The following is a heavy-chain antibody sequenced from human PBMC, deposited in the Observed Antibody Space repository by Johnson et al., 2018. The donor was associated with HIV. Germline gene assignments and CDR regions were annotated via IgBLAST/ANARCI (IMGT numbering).Heavy chain of an antibody. CDR1: GFTFSSYA. D-gene: IGHD3-22*01. Sequence: VQLVESGGGLVQPGGSLRLSCAASGFTFSSYAMHWVRQAPGKGLDYVSAISSSGSTIYYADSVKGRFTISRDNAKNSLYLQMNSLRAEDTAVYYCARDRNYYDSSGYDAFDIWGQGTMVTVSS. CDR2: ISSSGSTI. CDR3: ARDRNYYDSSGYDAFDI. V-gene: IGHV3-48*04. J-gene: IGHJ3*02.